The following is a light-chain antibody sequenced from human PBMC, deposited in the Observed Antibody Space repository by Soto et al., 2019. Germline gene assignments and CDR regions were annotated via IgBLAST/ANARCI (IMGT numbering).Light chain of an antibody. CDR3: LQLDSYPRT. Sequence: DIQMTQSPSTLSASVGDRVTITCRASQTIFNWLAWYQRKPGRAPNLLIYEASTLQSGVPSRFSGSGSGTEFTLSVSSLQPEDFATYYCLQLDSYPRTFGQGTKVEVK. V-gene: IGKV1-5*01. J-gene: IGKJ1*01. CDR1: QTIFNW. CDR2: EAS.